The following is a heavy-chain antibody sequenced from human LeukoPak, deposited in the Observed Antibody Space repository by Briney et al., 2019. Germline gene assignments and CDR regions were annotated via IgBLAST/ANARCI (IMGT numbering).Heavy chain of an antibody. CDR3: ARGSSELGSYYFDY. Sequence: SETLSLTCTVSGGSISSSSYYWGWIRQPPGKGLEWIGYIYYSGSTNYNPSLKSRVTISVDTSKNQFSLKLSSVTAADTAVYYCARGSSELGSYYFDYWGQGTLVTVSS. CDR2: IYYSGST. D-gene: IGHD1-26*01. J-gene: IGHJ4*02. CDR1: GGSISSSSYY. V-gene: IGHV4-61*05.